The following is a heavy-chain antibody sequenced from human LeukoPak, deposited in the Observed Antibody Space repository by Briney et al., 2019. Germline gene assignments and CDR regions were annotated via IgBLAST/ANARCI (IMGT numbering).Heavy chain of an antibody. CDR1: GFTFSSYE. CDR2: ISSSGSTI. CDR3: ARENYDFWSGYYPNWFDP. Sequence: GGSLRLSCAASGFTFSSYEMNWVRQAPGKGLEWVSYISSSGSTIYYADSVKGRFTISRDNAKNSLYLQMNSLRAEDTAVYYCARENYDFWSGYYPNWFDPWGQGTLVTVSS. J-gene: IGHJ5*02. D-gene: IGHD3-3*01. V-gene: IGHV3-48*03.